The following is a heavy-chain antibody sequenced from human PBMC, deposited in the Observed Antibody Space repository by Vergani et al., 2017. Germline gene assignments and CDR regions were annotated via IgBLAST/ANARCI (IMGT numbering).Heavy chain of an antibody. D-gene: IGHD2/OR15-2a*01. Sequence: EVHLLESGGGQVEAGGSLRLSCVASGFTFSNSAMSWVRQTSGKGLEWVSAISGHGDRTYYADSVKGRFTISRDNSTNTVYLQMNSLKAEDRATYYCAREERSNTSPFVGDWGQGTLVTV. V-gene: IGHV3-23*01. CDR1: GFTFSNSA. CDR2: ISGHGDRT. J-gene: IGHJ4*02. CDR3: AREERSNTSPFVGD.